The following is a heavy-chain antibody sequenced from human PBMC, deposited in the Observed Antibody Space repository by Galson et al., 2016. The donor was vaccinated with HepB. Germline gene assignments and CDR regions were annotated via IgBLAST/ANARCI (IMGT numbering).Heavy chain of an antibody. CDR2: ISSDSRYK. CDR1: GFSFITYS. CDR3: ARSVEGHFDY. J-gene: IGHJ4*02. Sequence: SLRLSCAASGFSFITYSSNWVRQTPGKGLEWVSSISSDSRYKFYADSLKGRFTIPRDNARNSLYLQMNTLRADDTAVYYCARSVEGHFDYWGQGILVTVSS. D-gene: IGHD1-1*01. V-gene: IGHV3-21*01.